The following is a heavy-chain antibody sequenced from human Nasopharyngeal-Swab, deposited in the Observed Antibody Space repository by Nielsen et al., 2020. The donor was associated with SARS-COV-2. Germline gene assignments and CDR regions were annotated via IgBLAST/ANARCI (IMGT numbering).Heavy chain of an antibody. CDR3: ARDRHGWLRFWFDP. D-gene: IGHD5-12*01. CDR2: IWYDGSNK. CDR1: GFTFSSYG. J-gene: IGHJ5*02. Sequence: GGSLRLSCAASGFTFSSYGMHWVRQAPGKGLEWVAVIWYDGSNKYYADSVKGRFTISRDNSKNTLYLQMNSLRAGDTAVYYCARDRHGWLRFWFDPWGQGTLVTVSS. V-gene: IGHV3-33*01.